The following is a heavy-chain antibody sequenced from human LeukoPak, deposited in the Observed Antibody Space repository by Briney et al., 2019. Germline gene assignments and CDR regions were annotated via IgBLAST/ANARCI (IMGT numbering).Heavy chain of an antibody. J-gene: IGHJ4*02. Sequence: GGSLRLSCAASGFTFSRYWMSWVRQTPGKGLEWVANIKEDGGERYYVDSVKGRFTISRDNAKSSLFLQMNSLRTEDTAVYYCATTRGFDDWGQGTLVTVSS. CDR1: GFTFSRYW. V-gene: IGHV3-7*03. CDR2: IKEDGGER. CDR3: ATTRGFDD. D-gene: IGHD1-1*01.